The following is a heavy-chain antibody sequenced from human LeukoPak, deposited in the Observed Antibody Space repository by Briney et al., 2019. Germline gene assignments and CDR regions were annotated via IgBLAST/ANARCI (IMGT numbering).Heavy chain of an antibody. CDR3: ARQYSGSHDY. D-gene: IGHD1-26*01. CDR2: VYISGTT. V-gene: IGHV4-39*01. CDR1: GGSISSSGFY. J-gene: IGHJ4*02. Sequence: PSETLPLTCSVSGGSISSSGFYWVWIRQPPGKGLEWIGTVYISGTTYYNPSLKSRVTKPVDTSKNHFSLRLSSVTSADTAVYYCARQYSGSHDYWGLGTLVTVSS.